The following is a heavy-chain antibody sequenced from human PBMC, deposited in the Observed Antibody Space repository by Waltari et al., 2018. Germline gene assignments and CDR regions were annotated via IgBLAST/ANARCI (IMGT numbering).Heavy chain of an antibody. D-gene: IGHD1-26*01. CDR2: IYHSGST. CDR1: GYSISSGYY. V-gene: IGHV4-38-2*01. CDR3: ARLKPDEPRGALFDY. J-gene: IGHJ4*02. Sequence: QVQLQESGPGLVKPSETLSLTCAVSGYSISSGYYWGWIRQPPGKGLEWIGSIYHSGSTYYNPSLKSRVTISVDTSKNQFSLKLSSVTAADTAVYYCARLKPDEPRGALFDYWGQGTLVTVSS.